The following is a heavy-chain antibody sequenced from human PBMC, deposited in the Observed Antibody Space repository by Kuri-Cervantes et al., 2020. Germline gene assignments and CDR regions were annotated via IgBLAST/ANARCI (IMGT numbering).Heavy chain of an antibody. V-gene: IGHV3-30*14. CDR1: GFTFSSYA. CDR3: ARASLENWNYGDYYYYYGMDV. CDR2: ISYDGSNK. Sequence: GESLKISCAASGFTFSSYAMHWVRQAPGKGLEWVAVISYDGSNKYYADSVKGRFTISRDNSKNTLYLQMNSLRAEDTAVYYCARASLENWNYGDYYYYYGMDVWGQGTAVTVSS. J-gene: IGHJ6*02. D-gene: IGHD1-7*01.